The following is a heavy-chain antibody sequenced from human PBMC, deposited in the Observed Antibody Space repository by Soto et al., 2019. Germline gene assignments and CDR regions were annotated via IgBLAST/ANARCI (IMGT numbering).Heavy chain of an antibody. V-gene: IGHV4-59*01. CDR1: GGSISSYY. Sequence: QVQLQESGPGLVKPSETLSLICTVSGGSISSYYWNWIRQSPGKGLEWIESLDYSGTTNYNPSLTSRITTSVAPSKKQFSLKMRSVTAADTAVYYCARDSFPPYSSSSKGFDYWGQGSLVTVST. CDR2: LDYSGTT. J-gene: IGHJ4*02. CDR3: ARDSFPPYSSSSKGFDY. D-gene: IGHD6-6*01.